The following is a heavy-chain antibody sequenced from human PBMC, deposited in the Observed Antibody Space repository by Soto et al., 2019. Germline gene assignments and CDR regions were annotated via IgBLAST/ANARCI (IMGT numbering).Heavy chain of an antibody. V-gene: IGHV1-3*01. CDR2: INAGNGNT. J-gene: IGHJ4*02. CDR3: ARVECSSTSCPFDY. CDR1: GYTFTSYA. D-gene: IGHD2-2*01. Sequence: VASVKVSCKASGYTFTSYAMHWVRQAPGQRFEWMGWINAGNGNTKYSQKFQGRVTITRDTSASTAYMELSSLRSEDTAVYYCARVECSSTSCPFDYWGQGTLVTVS.